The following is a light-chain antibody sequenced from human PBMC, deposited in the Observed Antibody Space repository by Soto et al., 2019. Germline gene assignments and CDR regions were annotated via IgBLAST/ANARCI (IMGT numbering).Light chain of an antibody. CDR1: QTIRSNY. CDR3: QQYGSAPWT. Sequence: ETVLTQSPGTLSLSPGERATLSCRASQTIRSNYLAWYRQTPGQAPRLLIYGASNRATGIADRFCGSGAGTDFTLIISRLEPEDFALYYSQQYGSAPWTFGQGTKVEIK. J-gene: IGKJ1*01. V-gene: IGKV3-20*01. CDR2: GAS.